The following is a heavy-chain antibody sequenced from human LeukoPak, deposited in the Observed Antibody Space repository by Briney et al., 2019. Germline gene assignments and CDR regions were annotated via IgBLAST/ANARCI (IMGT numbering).Heavy chain of an antibody. V-gene: IGHV3-23*01. CDR3: AKDPNGSGHYYFDY. CDR2: ISGSGGST. J-gene: IGHJ4*02. D-gene: IGHD6-19*01. CDR1: GFTFSNYA. Sequence: GGSLRLSCAASGFTFSNYAMNWVRQAPGKGLEWVSAISGSGGSTYYADSVKGRFTISRDNSKNTLYLQMNSLRAEDSAVYYCAKDPNGSGHYYFDYWGQGTLVTVSS.